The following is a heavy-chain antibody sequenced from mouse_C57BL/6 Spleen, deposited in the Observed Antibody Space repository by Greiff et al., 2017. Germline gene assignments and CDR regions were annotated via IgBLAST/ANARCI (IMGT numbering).Heavy chain of an antibody. J-gene: IGHJ3*01. D-gene: IGHD1-1*01. CDR1: GYTFTDYE. CDR3: TRNYGSSYVGFAY. Sequence: VQLQQSGAELVRPGASVTLSCKASGYTFTDYEMHWVKQTPVHGLEWIGAIDPETGGTAYKQKFKGKAILTADKSSSTAYMELRSLTSEDSAVYYCTRNYGSSYVGFAYWGQGTLVTVSA. V-gene: IGHV1-15*01. CDR2: IDPETGGT.